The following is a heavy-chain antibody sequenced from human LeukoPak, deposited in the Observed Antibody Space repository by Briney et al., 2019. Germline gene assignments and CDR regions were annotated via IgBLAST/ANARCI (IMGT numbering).Heavy chain of an antibody. V-gene: IGHV1-46*01. CDR1: GGTFSNYA. J-gene: IGHJ4*02. Sequence: ASVKVSCQASGGTFSNYAINWVRQAPGQGLEWMGIINPSGGSTSYAQKFQGRVTMTRDTSTSTVYMELSSLRSEDTAVYYCARGDYDFWSGTDYWGQGTLVTVSS. CDR3: ARGDYDFWSGTDY. CDR2: INPSGGST. D-gene: IGHD3-3*01.